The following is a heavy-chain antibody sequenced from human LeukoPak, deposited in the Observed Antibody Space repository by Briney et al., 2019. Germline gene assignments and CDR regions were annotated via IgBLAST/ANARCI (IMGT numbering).Heavy chain of an antibody. Sequence: SETLSLTCTVSRGSIGSYYWSCIRQSAGQGLEWIGRIYASGGTNYNPYLKTRLTMSVDTFKSQFSLKLNSVTAADTAVYYCARAKDNYRGNDAFDIWGQGAMVTVSS. CDR2: IYASGGT. D-gene: IGHD3-16*02. V-gene: IGHV4-4*07. J-gene: IGHJ3*02. CDR1: RGSIGSYY. CDR3: ARAKDNYRGNDAFDI.